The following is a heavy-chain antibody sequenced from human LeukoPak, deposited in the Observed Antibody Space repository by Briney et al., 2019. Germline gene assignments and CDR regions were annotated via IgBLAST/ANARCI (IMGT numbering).Heavy chain of an antibody. V-gene: IGHV4-61*02. CDR2: IYTSGST. CDR3: ARARGGDY. CDR1: GGSISSGSYY. Sequence: PSQTLSLTCTVSGGSISSGSYYWSWIRQPAGKGLEWIGRIYTSGSTNYNPSLKSRVTISVDTSKNQFSLKLSSVTAADTAVYYCARARGGDYWGQGTLVTVSS. D-gene: IGHD3-16*01. J-gene: IGHJ4*02.